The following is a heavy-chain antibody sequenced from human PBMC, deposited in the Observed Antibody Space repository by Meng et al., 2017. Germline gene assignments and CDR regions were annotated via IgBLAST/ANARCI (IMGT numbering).Heavy chain of an antibody. CDR3: AREIAAAYCGGDCYL. CDR1: GGTFSSYA. J-gene: IGHJ5*02. V-gene: IGHV1-69*01. Sequence: QVQLGQSGAEVKKPGSSVKGSCKASGGTFSSYAISWVRQAPGQGLEWRGGIIPIFGTANYAQKFQGRVTITADESTSTAYMELSSLRSEDTAVYYCAREIAAAYCGGDCYLWGQGTLVTVSS. D-gene: IGHD2-21*02. CDR2: IIPIFGTA.